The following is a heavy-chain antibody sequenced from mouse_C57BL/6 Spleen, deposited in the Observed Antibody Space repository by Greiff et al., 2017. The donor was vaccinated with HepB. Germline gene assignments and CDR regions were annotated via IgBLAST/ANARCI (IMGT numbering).Heavy chain of an antibody. J-gene: IGHJ4*01. CDR2: IYPGSGNT. D-gene: IGHD1-1*01. CDR1: GYTFTDYY. V-gene: IGHV1-76*01. Sequence: QVQLQQSGAELVRPGASVKLSCKASGYTFTDYYINWVKQRPGQGLEWIARIYPGSGNTYYNEKFKGKATLTAEKSSSTAYMQLSSLTSEDSAVYFCARLRDYGSSPYAMDYWGQGTSVTVSS. CDR3: ARLRDYGSSPYAMDY.